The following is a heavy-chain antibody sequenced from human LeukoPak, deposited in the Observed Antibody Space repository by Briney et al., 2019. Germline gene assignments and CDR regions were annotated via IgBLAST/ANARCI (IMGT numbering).Heavy chain of an antibody. D-gene: IGHD3-3*01. J-gene: IGHJ4*02. V-gene: IGHV3-7*01. CDR2: IKQDGSEK. Sequence: PGGSLRLSCAASGFTFSSYWMSWVRQAPGKGLEWVATIKQDGSEKYYVDSVKGRFTISRDNAKNSLYLQMNSLTAEDTAVYYCARVIEYYVFDYWGQGTLVTVSS. CDR3: ARVIEYYVFDY. CDR1: GFTFSSYW.